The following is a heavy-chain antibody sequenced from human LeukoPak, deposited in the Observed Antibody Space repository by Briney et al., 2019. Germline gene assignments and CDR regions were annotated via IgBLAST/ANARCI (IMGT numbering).Heavy chain of an antibody. D-gene: IGHD3-3*01. Sequence: PGGSLRLSCAASGFTFSSYAMSWVRQAPGKGLEWVSAISGSGGSTYYADSVKGRFTISRDNSKNTLYLQMNSLRAEDTAVYYCAKGLMAYDFWSGSNFDYWGQGTLGTVSS. CDR1: GFTFSSYA. V-gene: IGHV3-23*01. CDR3: AKGLMAYDFWSGSNFDY. CDR2: ISGSGGST. J-gene: IGHJ4*02.